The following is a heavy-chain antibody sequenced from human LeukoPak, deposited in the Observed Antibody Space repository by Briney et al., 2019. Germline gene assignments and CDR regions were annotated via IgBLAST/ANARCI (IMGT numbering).Heavy chain of an antibody. V-gene: IGHV1-2*02. Sequence: ASVKVSCKASGYTFTGYYMHWVRQAPGQGLEWMGWINPNSGGTNYAQKFQGRVTMTRDTSISTAYMELSRLRSDGTAVYYCARAPRIAVAYKGIGYWGQGTLVTVSS. CDR3: ARAPRIAVAYKGIGY. J-gene: IGHJ4*02. CDR1: GYTFTGYY. D-gene: IGHD6-19*01. CDR2: INPNSGGT.